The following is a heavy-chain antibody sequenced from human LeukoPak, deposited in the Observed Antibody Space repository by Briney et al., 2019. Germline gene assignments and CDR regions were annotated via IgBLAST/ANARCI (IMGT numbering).Heavy chain of an antibody. CDR1: GFFFSDSA. D-gene: IGHD3-22*01. J-gene: IGHJ4*02. CDR2: TTGRGDNT. Sequence: GGSLRLSCAASGFFFSDSAMAWVRQAPGKGLEWVSTTTGRGDNTHYADSVKGRFTISRDNSKNTLYLQMNSLRAEDTAVYYCARAYYDSSGYFDYWGQGTLVTVSS. V-gene: IGHV3-23*01. CDR3: ARAYYDSSGYFDY.